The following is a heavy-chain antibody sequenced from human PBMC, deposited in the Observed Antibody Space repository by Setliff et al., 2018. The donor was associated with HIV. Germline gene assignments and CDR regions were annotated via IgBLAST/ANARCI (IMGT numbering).Heavy chain of an antibody. CDR1: GYTFTTYA. CDR2: INTNTGNP. D-gene: IGHD3-22*01. Sequence: ASVKVSCKASGYTFTTYAMNWVRQAPGQGLEWMGWINTNTGNPTYAQGFTGRFVFSLDTSVSTAYLQISSLKAEDTAMYYCATIRAYYYDSSGQEYFQHWGHGSLVTVSS. J-gene: IGHJ1*01. V-gene: IGHV7-4-1*02. CDR3: ATIRAYYYDSSGQEYFQH.